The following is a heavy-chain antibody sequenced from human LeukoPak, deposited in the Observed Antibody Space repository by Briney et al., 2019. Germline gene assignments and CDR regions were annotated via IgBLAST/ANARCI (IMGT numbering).Heavy chain of an antibody. Sequence: SETLSLTCTVSGGSISSYYWSWIRQPAGKGLEWIGRIYTSGSTNYNPSLKSRVTMSVDTSKNQFSLELSSVTAADTAVYYCARDLYGSGRYNWFDPWGQGTLVTVSS. CDR3: ARDLYGSGRYNWFDP. D-gene: IGHD3-10*01. J-gene: IGHJ5*02. CDR2: IYTSGST. CDR1: GGSISSYY. V-gene: IGHV4-4*07.